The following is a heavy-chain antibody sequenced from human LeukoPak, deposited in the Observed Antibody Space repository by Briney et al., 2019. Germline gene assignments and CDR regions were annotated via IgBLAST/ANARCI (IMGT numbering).Heavy chain of an antibody. CDR3: ARDPGSSAFDS. CDR1: GFTFSDYW. CDR2: INRDSTVR. D-gene: IGHD5/OR15-5a*01. J-gene: IGHJ4*02. Sequence: GGSLRLSCAASGFTFSDYWMSWVRQTPEKGLEFVANINRDSTVRNYVDSVKGRFTISRANAGNSVHLQMNSLRADDTAVYYCARDPGSSAFDSWGQGTLVTVSS. V-gene: IGHV3-7*01.